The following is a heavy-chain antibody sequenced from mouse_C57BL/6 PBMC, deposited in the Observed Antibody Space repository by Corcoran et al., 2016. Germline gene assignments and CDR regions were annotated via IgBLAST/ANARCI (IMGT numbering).Heavy chain of an antibody. D-gene: IGHD4-1*01. CDR2: INPNNGGT. CDR1: GYTFTDYY. CDR3: ARRGRNWDDWYFDV. J-gene: IGHJ1*03. V-gene: IGHV1-26*01. Sequence: EVQLQQSGPELVKPGASVKISCKASGYTFTDYYMNWVKQSHGKSLEWIGDINPNNGGTSYNQKFQGKATLTVDKSSSTAYMELRSLTSEDSAVYDCARRGRNWDDWYFDVWGTGTTVTVSS.